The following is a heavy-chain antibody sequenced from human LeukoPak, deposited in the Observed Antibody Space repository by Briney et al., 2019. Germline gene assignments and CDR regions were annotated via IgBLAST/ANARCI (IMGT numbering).Heavy chain of an antibody. CDR1: GYTFTGYY. Sequence: ASVKVSCKASGYTFTGYYMHWVRQAPGQGLEWMGWINPNSGNTGYAQKFQGRVTMTRNTSISTAYMEPSSLRSEDTAVYCCARGFDGLRLKGQYFDYWGQGTLVTVSS. J-gene: IGHJ4*02. D-gene: IGHD5/OR15-5a*01. CDR2: INPNSGNT. V-gene: IGHV1-8*02. CDR3: ARGFDGLRLKGQYFDY.